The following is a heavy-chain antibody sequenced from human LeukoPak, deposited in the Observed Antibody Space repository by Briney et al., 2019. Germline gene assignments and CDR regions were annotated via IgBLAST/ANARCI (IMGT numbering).Heavy chain of an antibody. CDR3: AKSGYNRFDY. V-gene: IGHV3-23*01. CDR2: ISGSGGST. CDR1: GFTFSSYA. Sequence: GGSLRLSCAASGFTFSSYAMTWVRQAPGKGLEWVSGISGSGGSTYYADSVKGRFIITRDNSKNTLYLQMNSLRADDTAVYYCAKSGYNRFDYWGQGTLVTVSS. D-gene: IGHD5-24*01. J-gene: IGHJ4*02.